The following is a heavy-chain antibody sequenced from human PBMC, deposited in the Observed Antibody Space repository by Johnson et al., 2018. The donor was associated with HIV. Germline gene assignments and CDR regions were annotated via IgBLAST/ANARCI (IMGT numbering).Heavy chain of an antibody. CDR3: ARARYTIDWYLYDAFDI. CDR1: GFTFSTYA. D-gene: IGHD6-13*01. V-gene: IGHV3-64*01. Sequence: MQLVESGGGLVQPGGSLRLSCADSGFTFSTYAMHWVRQAPRKGLEYVSGVSSNGGKTYYANSVKGRFTISRDNSKNTLYLQMGSLRTEDMAVYHCARARYTIDWYLYDAFDIWGQGTMVTVSS. J-gene: IGHJ3*02. CDR2: VSSNGGKT.